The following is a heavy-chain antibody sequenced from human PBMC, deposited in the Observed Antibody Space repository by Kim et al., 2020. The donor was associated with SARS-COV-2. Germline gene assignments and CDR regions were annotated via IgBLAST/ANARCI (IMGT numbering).Heavy chain of an antibody. CDR2: SGST. J-gene: IGHJ3*02. Sequence: SGSTTYNPSLKSRVTISLDTSKNQFSLKLNSVTAADTAVYYCARNNALDIWGQGTMVTVSS. CDR3: ARNNALDI. V-gene: IGHV4-59*01.